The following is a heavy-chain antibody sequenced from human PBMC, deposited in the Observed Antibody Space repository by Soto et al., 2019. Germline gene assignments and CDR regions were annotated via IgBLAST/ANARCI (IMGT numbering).Heavy chain of an antibody. CDR2: INAGNGNT. D-gene: IGHD3-16*01. V-gene: IGHV1-3*05. CDR3: ARAVGGPTSNLDY. Sequence: QVQLVQSGAEEKKPGASVKVSCKASGYTFTSYAMHWVRQAPGQRLEWMGWINAGNGNTKYSQKFQGRVTITRDTSASTAYMELSSLRSKDTAVYYCARAVGGPTSNLDYWGQGTLVTLSS. CDR1: GYTFTSYA. J-gene: IGHJ4*02.